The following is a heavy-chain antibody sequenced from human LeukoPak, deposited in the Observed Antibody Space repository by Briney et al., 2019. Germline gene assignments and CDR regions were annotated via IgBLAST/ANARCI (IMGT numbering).Heavy chain of an antibody. CDR2: ISSDGGGK. CDR1: GFTFSSYA. J-gene: IGHJ4*02. D-gene: IGHD2/OR15-2a*01. CDR3: AKDLSVRKGSFDY. Sequence: GGSLRLSCAAAGFTFSSYAIHWVRQAPGKGLEWVAVISSDGGGKYCADSVKGRFTISRDNSKNTLYVQMNRLRPEDTAVYYCAKDLSVRKGSFDYWGQGTLVTVSS. V-gene: IGHV3-30*18.